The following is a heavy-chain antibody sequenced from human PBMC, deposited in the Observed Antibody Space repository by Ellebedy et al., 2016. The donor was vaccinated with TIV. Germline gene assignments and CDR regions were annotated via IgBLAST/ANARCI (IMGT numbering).Heavy chain of an antibody. D-gene: IGHD3-10*01. Sequence: ASVKVSCKASGGTFSSYAISWVRQAPGQGLEWMGRIIPILGIANYAQKFQGRVTITADKSTSTAYMELSSLRSEDTAVYYCATSPSMVHFDYWGQGTLVTVSS. CDR3: ATSPSMVHFDY. V-gene: IGHV1-69*04. CDR2: IIPILGIA. J-gene: IGHJ4*02. CDR1: GGTFSSYA.